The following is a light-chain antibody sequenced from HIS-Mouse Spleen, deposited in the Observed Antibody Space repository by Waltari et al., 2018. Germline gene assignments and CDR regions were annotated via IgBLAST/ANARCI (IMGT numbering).Light chain of an antibody. V-gene: IGLV3-9*01. J-gene: IGLJ2*01. CDR3: QVWDSSTVV. CDR1: NLGSKN. Sequence: SYELTQPLSVSVALGQTARITSGGKNLGSKNVHWYQQKPGQAPVLVLYHRPSGIPERFSGSNSGNTATLTISRAQAGDEADYYCQVWDSSTVVFGGGTKLTVL.